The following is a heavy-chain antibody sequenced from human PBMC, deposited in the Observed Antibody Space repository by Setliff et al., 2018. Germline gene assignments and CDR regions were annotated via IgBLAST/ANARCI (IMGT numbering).Heavy chain of an antibody. V-gene: IGHV4-61*09. D-gene: IGHD1-1*01. CDR1: GGSLSSYNY. Sequence: SETLSLTCTVSGGSLSSYNYWSWIRQPAGKGLEWIGQIYTDGSTNYNPSLKSRVTISVDKSKNQFSLKLSSVTAADTAVYYCARTGTYRYFDSWGQGTRVTVSS. CDR3: ARTGTYRYFDS. CDR2: IYTDGST. J-gene: IGHJ4*02.